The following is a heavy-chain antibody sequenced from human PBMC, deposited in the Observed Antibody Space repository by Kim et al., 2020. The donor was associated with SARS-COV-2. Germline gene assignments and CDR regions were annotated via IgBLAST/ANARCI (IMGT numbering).Heavy chain of an antibody. D-gene: IGHD4-17*01. CDR3: ARRSDYGGNYLGY. Sequence: AQKFPCRVTMTRDTSTSTVYMELSSLRSEDTAVYYCARRSDYGGNYLGYWGQGTLVTVSS. V-gene: IGHV1-46*01. J-gene: IGHJ4*02.